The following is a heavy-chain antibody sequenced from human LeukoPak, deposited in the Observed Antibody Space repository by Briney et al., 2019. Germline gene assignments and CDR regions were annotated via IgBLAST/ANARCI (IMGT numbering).Heavy chain of an antibody. V-gene: IGHV1-69*13. CDR2: IIPILGTS. J-gene: IGHJ4*02. Sequence: ASVKVSCKASGDTXNSSAISGVRQAPGQGLEWMGGIIPILGTSNYAQKFQGRVTITADEPTSTAYMELSSLTSEDTAVYYCARAIMGSTYFEYWGQGTLVTVSS. D-gene: IGHD1-26*01. CDR1: GDTXNSSA. CDR3: ARAIMGSTYFEY.